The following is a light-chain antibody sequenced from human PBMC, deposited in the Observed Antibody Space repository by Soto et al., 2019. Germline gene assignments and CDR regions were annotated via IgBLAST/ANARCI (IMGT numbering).Light chain of an antibody. V-gene: IGKV4-1*01. Sequence: DIVMTQSPDSLAVSLGERATINCKSSQSVLYSSNNKNYLAWYQQKPGQPPKLLIYCTSTRESGVPDRFSGSGSGTDFTLTISSLRAEDVAVYYCQQYFITPWTFGQGTRVEIK. CDR3: QQYFITPWT. J-gene: IGKJ1*01. CDR1: QSVLYSSNNKNY. CDR2: CTS.